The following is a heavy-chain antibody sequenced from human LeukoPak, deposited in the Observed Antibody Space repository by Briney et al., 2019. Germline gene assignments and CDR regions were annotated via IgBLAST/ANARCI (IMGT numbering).Heavy chain of an antibody. D-gene: IGHD2-2*01. J-gene: IGHJ3*02. CDR3: ARLIVVVTAAHDAFDI. CDR1: GYTFTGYY. Sequence: ASVKVSCKASGYTFTGYYMHWVRQAPGQGLEWMGWINPNSGGTNYAQKFQGRVTMTRDTSISTAYMELSRLRSDDTAVYYCARLIVVVTAAHDAFDIWGQGTMVTVSS. V-gene: IGHV1-2*02. CDR2: INPNSGGT.